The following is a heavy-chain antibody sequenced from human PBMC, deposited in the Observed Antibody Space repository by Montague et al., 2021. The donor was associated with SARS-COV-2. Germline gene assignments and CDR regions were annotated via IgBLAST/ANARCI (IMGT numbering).Heavy chain of an antibody. Sequence: SETLSLTCAVYGGSFSGYDWSWIRQSPGKGLEWIGEINHSGSTNYNPSLKSRVTISLDTSKNQFSLKLSSVTAADTAFYHCARGRVNPSMVVVVFTGVSSSFDYWGQGTLVTVSS. V-gene: IGHV4-34*01. D-gene: IGHD3-22*01. CDR1: GGSFSGYD. CDR2: INHSGST. CDR3: ARGRVNPSMVVVVFTGVSSSFDY. J-gene: IGHJ4*02.